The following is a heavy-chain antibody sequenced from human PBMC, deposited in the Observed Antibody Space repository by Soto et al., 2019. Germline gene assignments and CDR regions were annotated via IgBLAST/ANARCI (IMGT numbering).Heavy chain of an antibody. CDR3: TRHRGYSSGYWGQDF. V-gene: IGHV1-69*01. D-gene: IGHD2-15*01. J-gene: IGHJ4*02. CDR1: GGAFGSYA. Sequence: QVQLVQSGTEVKKPGSSAKVSCKASGGAFGSYAINWVRQAPGQGLEWMGGIVPMFDTTNYAQRFQGRVTVTADESTSTVYLELTRLRSEDTGMYYCTRHRGYSSGYWGQDFWGQGTLVTVSS. CDR2: IVPMFDTT.